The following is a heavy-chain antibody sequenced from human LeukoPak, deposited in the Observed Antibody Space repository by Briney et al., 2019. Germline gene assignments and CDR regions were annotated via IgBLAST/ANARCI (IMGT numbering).Heavy chain of an antibody. CDR2: IYYSGST. CDR3: ARRPSTPVTGGGAFDI. CDR1: GGSISSSSYY. V-gene: IGHV4-39*01. J-gene: IGHJ3*02. D-gene: IGHD4-17*01. Sequence: PSETLSLTCTVSGGSISSSSYYWGWIRQPPGKGLGWIGNIYYSGSTYYNPSLKSRVTISADTSKKQFSLKLSSVTATDTAVYYCARRPSTPVTGGGAFDIWGQGTMVTVSS.